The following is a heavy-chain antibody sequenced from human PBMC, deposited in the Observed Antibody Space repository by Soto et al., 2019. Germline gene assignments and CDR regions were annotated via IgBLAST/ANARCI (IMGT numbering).Heavy chain of an antibody. D-gene: IGHD1-20*01. CDR1: GYTFTGYY. Sequence: ASVKVSCKASGYTFTGYYMHWVRQAPGQGLEWMGWINPNSGGTNYAQKFQGWVTMTRDTSISTAYMELSRLRSDDTAVYYCARSYNWNYYYYGMDVWGQGTTVTVSS. CDR2: INPNSGGT. V-gene: IGHV1-2*04. J-gene: IGHJ6*02. CDR3: ARSYNWNYYYYGMDV.